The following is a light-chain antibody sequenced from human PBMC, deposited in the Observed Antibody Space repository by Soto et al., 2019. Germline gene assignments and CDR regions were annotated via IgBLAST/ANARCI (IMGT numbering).Light chain of an antibody. CDR2: GTS. V-gene: IGKV3-20*01. CDR1: QSVSSTY. CDR3: QQYGSPPIT. Sequence: EVVLTQSPATLSLSPGERATLSCRASQSVSSTYLAWYQQQPGQAPRLLMSGTSNRATGTPDRFSGSGSGTDFTLTSSRLEPEDFAVYYCQQYGSPPITFGQGTRLEIK. J-gene: IGKJ5*01.